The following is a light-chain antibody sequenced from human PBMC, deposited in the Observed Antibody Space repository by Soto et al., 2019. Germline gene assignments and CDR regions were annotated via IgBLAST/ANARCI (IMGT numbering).Light chain of an antibody. CDR1: ESVSSK. CDR2: DAS. V-gene: IGKV3-20*01. J-gene: IGKJ1*01. Sequence: PGVLFVGRGESATLSCRASESVSSKLAWYQQKHGKAPRLLIYDASTRATGIPERLSGSGYGTDLTITLSTTDNVDLRAHQSHQFDRSIWTFGSETKVDIK. CDR3: HQFDRSIWT.